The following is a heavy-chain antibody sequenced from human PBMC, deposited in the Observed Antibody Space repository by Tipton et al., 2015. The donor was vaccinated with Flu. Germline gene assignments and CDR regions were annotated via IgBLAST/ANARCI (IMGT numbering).Heavy chain of an antibody. CDR2: IYYSGST. D-gene: IGHD2-15*01. CDR1: GDSIGSGDYY. J-gene: IGHJ4*02. V-gene: IGHV4-31*02. Sequence: LRLSCIVSGDSIGSGDYYWTWIRQHPGKGLEWIGYIYYSGSTWYNPSLKSRLTISVDTSENRFSLRLSSVTAADTAVYYCAAGMGACSDGSCDSDFWGQGTLVTVSS. CDR3: AAGMGACSDGSCDSDF.